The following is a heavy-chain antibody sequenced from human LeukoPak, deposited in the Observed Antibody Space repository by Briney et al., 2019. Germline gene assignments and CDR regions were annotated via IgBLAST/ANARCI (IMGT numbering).Heavy chain of an antibody. CDR3: ARDSSMLRGPLVIYYFDF. CDR1: GFSFVGYW. V-gene: IGHV3-7*03. Sequence: GGSLRLSCAVSGFSFVGYWMTWVRQAPGKGLEWVANINQDGSETYYVDSVKGRFTISRDNSKNTLYLQMNSLRAEDTAVYYCARDSSMLRGPLVIYYFDFWGQGTLVTVSS. D-gene: IGHD3-10*01. CDR2: INQDGSET. J-gene: IGHJ4*02.